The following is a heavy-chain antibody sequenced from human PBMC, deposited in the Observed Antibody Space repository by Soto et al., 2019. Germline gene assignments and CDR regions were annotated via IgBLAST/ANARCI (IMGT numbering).Heavy chain of an antibody. V-gene: IGHV1-8*01. CDR3: ARGRIGAAF. D-gene: IGHD2-15*01. J-gene: IGHJ4*02. CDR2: MRPNSGKT. Sequence: QVQLVQSGAEVKKPGSSVSITCKTSGYTFTDYDVSWVRQASGQGLEWRWWMRPNSGKTGYVKKSQGRVNMTEKTSISTAYMELHSLRTEDTALYFCARGRIGAAFWGQGTMVTVSS. CDR1: GYTFTDYD.